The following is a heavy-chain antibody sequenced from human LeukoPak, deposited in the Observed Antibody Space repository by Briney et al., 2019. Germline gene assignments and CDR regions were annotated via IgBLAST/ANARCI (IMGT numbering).Heavy chain of an antibody. V-gene: IGHV3-23*01. D-gene: IGHD1-26*01. J-gene: IGHJ5*02. CDR3: GKDVGRSIGP. CDR1: GFTLSNSA. CDR2: ITRSGTTT. Sequence: HPGGSLRLSCAASGFTLSNSASTWVRQAPGKGLDWVSTITRSGTTTFYADSVKGRFTISRDSSKNTLYLQMNGLRVDDTAIYYCGKDVGRSIGPWGQGTQVTVSS.